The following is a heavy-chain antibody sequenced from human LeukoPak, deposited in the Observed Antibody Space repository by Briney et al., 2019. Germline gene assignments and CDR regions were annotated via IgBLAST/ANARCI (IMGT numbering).Heavy chain of an antibody. D-gene: IGHD5-18*01. CDR2: SSSSSSYI. J-gene: IGHJ3*02. CDR3: ARDRIQLWNDAFDI. V-gene: IGHV3-21*01. CDR1: GFTFSSYS. Sequence: KTGGSLRLSCAASGFTFSSYSMNWVRQAPGKGLEWVSSSSSSSSYIYYADSVKGRFTISRDNAKNSLYLQMNSLRAEDTAVYYCARDRIQLWNDAFDIWGQGTMVTVSS.